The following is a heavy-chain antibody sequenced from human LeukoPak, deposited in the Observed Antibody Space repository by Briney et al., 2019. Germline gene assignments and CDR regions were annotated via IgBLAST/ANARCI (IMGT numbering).Heavy chain of an antibody. D-gene: IGHD4-23*01. CDR3: ARTVVRGWFDP. CDR2: IYYSGST. CDR1: GGSISSSSYY. V-gene: IGHV4-39*01. Sequence: PSETLSLTCTVSGGSISSSSYYWGWIRQPPGKGLEWIGSIYYSGSTYYNPSLKSRVTISVDTSKNQFSLKLSSVTAADTAVYYCARTVVRGWFDPWGQGTLVTVSP. J-gene: IGHJ5*02.